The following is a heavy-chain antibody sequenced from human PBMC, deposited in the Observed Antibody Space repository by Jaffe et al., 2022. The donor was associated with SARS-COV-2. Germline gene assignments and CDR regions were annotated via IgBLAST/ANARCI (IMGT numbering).Heavy chain of an antibody. CDR2: INSDGSST. D-gene: IGHD4-17*01. CDR1: GFTFSSYW. V-gene: IGHV3-74*01. J-gene: IGHJ4*02. CDR3: ARVARDYGDYWPFDY. Sequence: EVQLVESGGGLVQPGGSLRLSCAASGFTFSSYWMHWVRQAPGKGLVWVSRINSDGSSTSYADSVKGRFTISRDNAKNTLYLQMNSLRAEDTAVYYCARVARDYGDYWPFDYWGQGTLVTVSS.